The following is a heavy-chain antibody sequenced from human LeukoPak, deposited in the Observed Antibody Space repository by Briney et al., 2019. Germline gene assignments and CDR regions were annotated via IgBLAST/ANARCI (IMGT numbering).Heavy chain of an antibody. CDR3: AKSFYYASGLDY. D-gene: IGHD3-10*01. CDR2: IYTSGST. J-gene: IGHJ4*02. CDR1: GGSISSYY. Sequence: SETLSLTCTVSGGSISSYYWSWIRQPAGKGLEWIGRIYTSGSTNYNPSLKSRVTMSVDSSKSHFSLKLNSVTAADTAVYYCAKSFYYASGLDYWGQGTLVTVSS. V-gene: IGHV4-4*07.